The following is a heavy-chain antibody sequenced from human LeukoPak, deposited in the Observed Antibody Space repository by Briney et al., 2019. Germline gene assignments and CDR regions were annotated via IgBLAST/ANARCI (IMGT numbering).Heavy chain of an antibody. CDR1: GFTFGSYA. J-gene: IGHJ6*02. CDR3: AKTQYSSSSPYYYGMDV. Sequence: PGGSRRLSWAASGFTFGSYAMSWVRKAPGRGLEWVSAISGSGGSTYYADSVKGRFTISRDNSKNTLYLQMNSLRAEDTAVYYCAKTQYSSSSPYYYGMDVWGQGTTVTVSS. CDR2: ISGSGGST. V-gene: IGHV3-23*01. D-gene: IGHD6-6*01.